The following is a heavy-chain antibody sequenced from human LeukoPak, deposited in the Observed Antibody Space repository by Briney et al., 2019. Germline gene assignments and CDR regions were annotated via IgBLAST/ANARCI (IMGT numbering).Heavy chain of an antibody. CDR1: GYTFTGYY. CDR3: ARDPHVWTGTRLDY. Sequence: AASVKVSCKASGYTFTGYYMHWVRQAPGQGLEWMGWINPNSGGTNYGQKFQGRVTMTRDTSTSTVYMELSSLRSEDTAVYYCARDPHVWTGTRLDYWGQGTLVTVSS. J-gene: IGHJ4*02. D-gene: IGHD3/OR15-3a*01. V-gene: IGHV1-2*02. CDR2: INPNSGGT.